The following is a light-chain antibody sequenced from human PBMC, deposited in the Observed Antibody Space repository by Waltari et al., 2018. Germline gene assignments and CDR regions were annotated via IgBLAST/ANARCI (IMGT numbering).Light chain of an antibody. CDR1: QSLIYTDGISY. Sequence: DVGLPQSPLSLPVTPGQSASISCRSSQSLIYTDGISYLNWFHQRPGQAPRRLIYKVSNRDSGVPDRFSGSGSGTDFTLMISSVEADDVGVYFCMQATHWPVTFGQGTRLEIK. J-gene: IGKJ5*01. V-gene: IGKV2-30*01. CDR2: KVS. CDR3: MQATHWPVT.